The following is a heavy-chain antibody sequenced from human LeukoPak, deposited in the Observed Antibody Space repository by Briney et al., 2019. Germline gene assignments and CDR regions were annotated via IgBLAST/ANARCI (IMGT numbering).Heavy chain of an antibody. CDR3: ARGDTAMAYDY. V-gene: IGHV3-23*01. CDR1: GFTFSSYG. J-gene: IGHJ4*02. D-gene: IGHD5-18*01. Sequence: GGSLRLSCATFGFTFSSYGMTWVRQAPGKGLEWVSTISISGGTTYYADSVKGRSSISRDNSKSTVYLQMNSLRAEDTAVYYCARGDTAMAYDYWGQGTLVTVSS. CDR2: ISISGGTT.